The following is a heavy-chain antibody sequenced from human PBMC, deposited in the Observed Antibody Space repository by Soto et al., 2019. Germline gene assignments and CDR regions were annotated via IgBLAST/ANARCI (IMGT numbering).Heavy chain of an antibody. Sequence: QVQLQQWGAGPLRPLETLSLTCGVSGGSFSGYYWAWIRQSPGKGLEWIGEINDRGSINYNPSLKSRVSISVDTSKNHFSLNLRSVTAADTAVYYCARESHDILSGPAWVWYFELWGRGSPVTVSS. D-gene: IGHD3-9*01. CDR3: ARESHDILSGPAWVWYFEL. J-gene: IGHJ2*01. CDR2: INDRGSI. V-gene: IGHV4-34*01. CDR1: GGSFSGYY.